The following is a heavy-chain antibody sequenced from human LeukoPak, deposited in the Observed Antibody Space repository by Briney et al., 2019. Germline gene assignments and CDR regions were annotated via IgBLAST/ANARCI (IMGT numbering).Heavy chain of an antibody. D-gene: IGHD3-22*01. V-gene: IGHV4-34*01. J-gene: IGHJ5*02. Sequence: SETLSLTCAVYGGSFSGYYWSWIRQPPGKGLEWIGEINHSGSTNYNPSLKSRVTISVDTSKNQFSLKLSSVTAADTAVYYCARTRGYYDSSGYYYLWFDPWGQGTLVTVSS. CDR3: ARTRGYYDSSGYYYLWFDP. CDR2: INHSGST. CDR1: GGSFSGYY.